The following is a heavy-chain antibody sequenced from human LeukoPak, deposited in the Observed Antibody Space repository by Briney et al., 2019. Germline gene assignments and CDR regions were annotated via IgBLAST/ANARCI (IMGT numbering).Heavy chain of an antibody. V-gene: IGHV1-8*02. CDR1: GYTFTNYD. D-gene: IGHD2-8*01. CDR2: MNPNSGNT. J-gene: IGHJ6*03. CDR3: ARGPSCTSCTCPYYLDV. Sequence: GASVKVSCKASGYTFTNYDINWVRQATGQGLEWMGWMNPNSGNTGYAQKFQGRVTMTRNTSISTAYMELSSLRSEDTALIYCARGPSCTSCTCPYYLDVWGKGTTVTVSS.